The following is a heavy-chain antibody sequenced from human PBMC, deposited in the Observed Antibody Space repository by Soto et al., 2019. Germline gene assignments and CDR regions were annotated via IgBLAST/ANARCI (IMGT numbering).Heavy chain of an antibody. CDR2: IIPIFGTA. CDR3: ARRSDDSSGYPPYFDY. CDR1: GGTFSSYA. V-gene: IGHV1-69*13. D-gene: IGHD3-22*01. Sequence: SVKVSCKASGGTFSSYAISWVRQAPGQGLEWVGGIIPIFGTANYAQKFQGRVTITADESTSTAYMELSSLRSEDTAVYYCARRSDDSSGYPPYFDYWGQGTLVTVSS. J-gene: IGHJ4*02.